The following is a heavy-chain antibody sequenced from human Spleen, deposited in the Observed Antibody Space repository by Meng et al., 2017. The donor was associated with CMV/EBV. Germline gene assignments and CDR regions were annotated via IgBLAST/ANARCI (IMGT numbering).Heavy chain of an antibody. V-gene: IGHV4-59*01. J-gene: IGHJ6*02. CDR3: ASSYCSSTSCYDYYYYYYGMDV. CDR1: YY. CDR2: MYNSGSS. D-gene: IGHD2-2*01. Sequence: YYWSWIRQHPGKSLEWIGYMYNSGSSSYNPSIKSRVTISVDTSKNQFSLRLSSVTAADTAVYYCASSYCSSTSCYDYYYYYYGMDVWGQGTTVTVSS.